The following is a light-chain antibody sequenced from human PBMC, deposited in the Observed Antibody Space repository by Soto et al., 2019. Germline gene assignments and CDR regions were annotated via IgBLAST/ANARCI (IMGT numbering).Light chain of an antibody. CDR3: QQYNNFWT. V-gene: IGKV1-5*01. Sequence: DIQMTQSPSALSASVGDRVTITCRASQSISSWLAWYQQKPGKAPRLLIYDASYLERGVPSRFSGSGSGTYFTLTISDLQPDDLGTYYCQQYNNFWTFGPGTKVEI. CDR2: DAS. CDR1: QSISSW. J-gene: IGKJ1*01.